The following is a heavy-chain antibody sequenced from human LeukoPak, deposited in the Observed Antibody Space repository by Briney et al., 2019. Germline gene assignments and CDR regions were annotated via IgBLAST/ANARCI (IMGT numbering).Heavy chain of an antibody. J-gene: IGHJ6*03. CDR1: GYTFTSYG. D-gene: IGHD1-26*01. V-gene: IGHV7-4-1*02. Sequence: GASVKVSCKASGYTFTSYGISWVRQAPGQGLEWMGWTNTNTGNPTYAQGFTGRFVFSLDTSVSTAYLQISSLKAEDTAVYYCASSIVGATYFYYYYYMDVWGKGTTVTVSS. CDR3: ASSIVGATYFYYYYYMDV. CDR2: TNTNTGNP.